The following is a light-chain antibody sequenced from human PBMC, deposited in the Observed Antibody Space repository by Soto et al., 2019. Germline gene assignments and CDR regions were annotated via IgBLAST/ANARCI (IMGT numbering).Light chain of an antibody. V-gene: IGKV3-20*01. CDR3: QQYGSSPRT. Sequence: IVLSQSPGSLSLSPGERATLSCRASQSVSSSYLAWYQQKPGQAPRLLIYGASSRATGIPDRFRGSGSGTDFTLTISRLEPEDFAVYYCQQYGSSPRTFGQGTKVDNK. J-gene: IGKJ1*01. CDR1: QSVSSSY. CDR2: GAS.